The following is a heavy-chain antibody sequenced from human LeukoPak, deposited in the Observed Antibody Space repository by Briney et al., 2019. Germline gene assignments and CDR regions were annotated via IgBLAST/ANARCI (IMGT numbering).Heavy chain of an antibody. Sequence: SQTLSLTCTVSGGSISSGSYYWSWIRQPAGKGLEWIGRIYTSGSTNYNPSLKSRVTISVDTSKNQFSLKLSSVTAADTAVYYCASYGGYYYYGMDVWGQGTTVTVSS. J-gene: IGHJ6*02. V-gene: IGHV4-61*02. CDR2: IYTSGST. CDR1: GGSISSGSYY. D-gene: IGHD4-23*01. CDR3: ASYGGYYYYGMDV.